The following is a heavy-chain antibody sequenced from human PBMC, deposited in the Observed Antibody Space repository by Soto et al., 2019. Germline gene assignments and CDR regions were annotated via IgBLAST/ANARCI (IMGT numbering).Heavy chain of an antibody. CDR3: ARAQWLADDVFDI. D-gene: IGHD6-19*01. CDR2: VKGDGSDR. V-gene: IGHV3-74*01. J-gene: IGHJ3*02. Sequence: PSETLSLTCTVSGGSVSSSFFYWSWVRQAPGKGLVWVSRVKGDGSDRTYADSVKGRFTISRDNTKNTLYLQMNSLRPEDTAVYYCARAQWLADDVFDIWGHGTMVTVSS. CDR1: GGSVSSSF.